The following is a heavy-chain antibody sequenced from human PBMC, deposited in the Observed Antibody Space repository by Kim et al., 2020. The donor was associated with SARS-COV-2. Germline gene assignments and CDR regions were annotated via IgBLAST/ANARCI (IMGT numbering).Heavy chain of an antibody. D-gene: IGHD3-9*01. CDR3: ARHGRLTGWGY. V-gene: IGHV4-39*01. CDR2: IYYSGST. Sequence: SETLSLTCTVSGGSISSSSYYWGWIRQPPGKGLEWIGSIYYSGSTYYNPSLKSRVTISVDTSKNQFSLKLSSVTAADTAVYYCARHGRLTGWGYWGQGTLVTVSS. J-gene: IGHJ4*02. CDR1: GGSISSSSYY.